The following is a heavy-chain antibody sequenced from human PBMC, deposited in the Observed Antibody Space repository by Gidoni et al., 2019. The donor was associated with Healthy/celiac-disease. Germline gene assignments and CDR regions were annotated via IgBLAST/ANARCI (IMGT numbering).Heavy chain of an antibody. CDR1: GGSFSGYY. CDR3: ARGLLYYGSGDYYMDV. V-gene: IGHV4-34*01. D-gene: IGHD3-10*01. Sequence: QVQLQQWGAGLLKPSATLSLTCAVYGGSFSGYYWSWIRQPPGKGLEWIGEINHSGITNYNPSLKSRVTISVDTAKNQFSLKLSSVTAADTAVYYCARGLLYYGSGDYYMDVWGKGTTVTVSS. J-gene: IGHJ6*03. CDR2: INHSGIT.